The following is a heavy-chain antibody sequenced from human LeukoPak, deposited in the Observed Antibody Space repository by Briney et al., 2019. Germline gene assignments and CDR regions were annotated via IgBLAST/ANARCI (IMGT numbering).Heavy chain of an antibody. J-gene: IGHJ6*03. Sequence: PSETLSLTCTVSGASITAHSWNWIRQPAGKALEWIGRIHGNGSTNYNPSLKSRVTMSLDTSKSQFSLKLPSVTAADTAPYYCARDMVSTWPYFYTYYYMDVWGQGTTVAVSS. CDR1: GASITAHS. CDR3: ARDMVSTWPYFYTYYYMDV. V-gene: IGHV4-4*07. D-gene: IGHD3-22*01. CDR2: IHGNGST.